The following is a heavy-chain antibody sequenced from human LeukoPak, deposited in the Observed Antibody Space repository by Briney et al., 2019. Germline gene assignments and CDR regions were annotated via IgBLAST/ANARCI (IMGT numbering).Heavy chain of an antibody. V-gene: IGHV3-48*03. CDR2: ISSSGSTI. D-gene: IGHD2-2*01. Sequence: PGGSLRLSCAASGFTFSSYEMNWVRQAPGKGLEWVSYISSSGSTIYYADSVKGRFTISRDNSKNTLYLQMNSLRAEDTAVYYCARILSTPDPGSLYYFDYWGQGTLVTVSS. CDR3: ARILSTPDPGSLYYFDY. J-gene: IGHJ4*02. CDR1: GFTFSSYE.